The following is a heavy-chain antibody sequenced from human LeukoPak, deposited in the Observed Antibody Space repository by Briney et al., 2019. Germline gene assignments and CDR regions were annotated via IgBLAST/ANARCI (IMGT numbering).Heavy chain of an antibody. CDR1: GGSISSGGYS. Sequence: SETLSLTCAVSGGSISSGGYSWSWIRQPPGKGLEWIGYIYYSGSTYYNPSLKSRVTISVDTSKNQFSLKLSSATAADTAVYYCARDYCSGGSCSAPQHWGQGTLVTVSS. CDR2: IYYSGST. J-gene: IGHJ1*01. CDR3: ARDYCSGGSCSAPQH. V-gene: IGHV4-30-4*07. D-gene: IGHD2-15*01.